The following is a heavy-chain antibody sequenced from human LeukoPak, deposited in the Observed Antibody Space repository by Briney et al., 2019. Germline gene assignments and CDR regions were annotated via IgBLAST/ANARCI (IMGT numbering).Heavy chain of an antibody. D-gene: IGHD1-26*01. J-gene: IGHJ4*02. Sequence: KPSETLSLTCAVSGGSISSGHWWSWVRQPPGEDLEWIGEIYDSGRTNYNPSLKSRVTISIHKSNNQFSLRLNSVTAADTAVYYCARHQVGSNTFDYWGQGTLVTVSS. CDR3: ARHQVGSNTFDY. CDR2: IYDSGRT. V-gene: IGHV4-4*02. CDR1: GGSISSGHW.